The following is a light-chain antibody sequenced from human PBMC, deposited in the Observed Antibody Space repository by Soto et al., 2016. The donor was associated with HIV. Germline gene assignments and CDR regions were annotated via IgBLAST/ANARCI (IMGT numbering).Light chain of an antibody. Sequence: DIQLTQSPVSLSASVGDRVVLTCRSSHSIDNFLNWYHQRPGESPSNFYLFSGTDSADGVTPRFIGSQSGSNFTLVIDTLQAEDSGIFYCQQSYTTPRTFGQGTK. CDR1: HSIDNF. CDR2: SGT. V-gene: IGKV1-39*01. CDR3: QQSYTTPRT. J-gene: IGKJ2*01.